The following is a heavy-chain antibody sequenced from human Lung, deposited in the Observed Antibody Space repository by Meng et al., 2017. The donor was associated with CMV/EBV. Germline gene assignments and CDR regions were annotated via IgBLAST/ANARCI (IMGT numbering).Heavy chain of an antibody. CDR1: GYTFATHW. CDR3: ARHYDASWFGY. V-gene: IGHV5-51*01. Sequence: CKPSGYTFATHWIGWVRQLPGEDLEWMGMIHCGDSRTIYSPLFQGQVTISVDKSLNTAYLQWNSLQASDTAMYYCARHYDASWFGYWGQGTLVTVSS. CDR2: IHCGDSRT. J-gene: IGHJ4*02. D-gene: IGHD2-2*01.